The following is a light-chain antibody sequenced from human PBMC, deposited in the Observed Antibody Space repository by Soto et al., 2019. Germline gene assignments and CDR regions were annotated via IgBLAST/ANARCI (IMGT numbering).Light chain of an antibody. CDR3: QQYRTYPT. CDR1: QGLNSA. Sequence: AIQLTQSPSSLSASIGDRVTITCRASQGLNSALAWYQQKPGKPPKLLIYYASTLESGVPSRFSGSGSGADFTLAIISLQPEDFATYFCQQYRTYPTFGGGTKVEIK. CDR2: YAS. V-gene: IGKV1-13*02. J-gene: IGKJ4*01.